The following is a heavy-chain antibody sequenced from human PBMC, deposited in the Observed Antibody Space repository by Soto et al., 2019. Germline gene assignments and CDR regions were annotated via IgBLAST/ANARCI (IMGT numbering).Heavy chain of an antibody. CDR3: ARLTGEYGDSYYYYYGMDV. CDR1: GGSISSGDYY. D-gene: IGHD4-17*01. V-gene: IGHV4-30-4*01. Sequence: SETLSLTCTVSGGSISSGDYYWSWIRQPPGKGLEWIGYIYYSGSTYYNPSLKSRVTISVDTSKNQFSLKLSSVTAADTAVYYCARLTGEYGDSYYYYYGMDVWGQGTTVTVSS. CDR2: IYYSGST. J-gene: IGHJ6*02.